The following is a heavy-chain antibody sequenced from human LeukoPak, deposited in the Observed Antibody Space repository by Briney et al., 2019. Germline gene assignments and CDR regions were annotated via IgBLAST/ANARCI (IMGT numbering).Heavy chain of an antibody. Sequence: SQTLSLTCAISGDSVSSNSAAWNWIRQSPSRGLEWLGRTYYRSKWYNDYAVSVKSRITINPDTSKNQFSLQLNFVTPEDTAVHYCAREDGTGYSGYDGFDYWGQGTLVTVSS. V-gene: IGHV6-1*01. CDR1: GDSVSSNSAA. CDR3: AREDGTGYSGYDGFDY. CDR2: TYYRSKWYN. D-gene: IGHD5-12*01. J-gene: IGHJ4*02.